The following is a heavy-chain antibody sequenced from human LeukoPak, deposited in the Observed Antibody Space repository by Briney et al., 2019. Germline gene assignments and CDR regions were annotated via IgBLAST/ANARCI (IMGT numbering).Heavy chain of an antibody. CDR1: GFTFITCA. J-gene: IGHJ4*01. CDR2: IYSGGST. CDR3: ATDVRSSPLGF. D-gene: IGHD6-13*01. Sequence: GGSLRLSCAASGFTFITCAVSWVRQAPGKGLEWVSIIYSGGSTYYADSVKGRFTISRDSSNNTLFLQMTNLRADDSGLYYCATDVRSSPLGFWGHGTLVTVSS. V-gene: IGHV3-23*03.